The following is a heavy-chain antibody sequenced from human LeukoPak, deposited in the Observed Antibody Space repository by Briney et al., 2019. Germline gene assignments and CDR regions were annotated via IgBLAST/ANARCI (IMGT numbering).Heavy chain of an antibody. CDR3: VKRSSGTFYNDY. V-gene: IGHV3-23*01. J-gene: IGHJ4*02. CDR1: GFTFSSYA. CDR2: ISGGGGST. D-gene: IGHD3-10*01. Sequence: GGSLRLSCAASGFTFSSYAMSWVRQSPGKGLEWVSAISGGGGSTYYAYYTDSVKGRFTISRDNSKNTLYLQMNSLRAEDTAVYYCVKRSSGTFYNDYWGQGTLVTVSS.